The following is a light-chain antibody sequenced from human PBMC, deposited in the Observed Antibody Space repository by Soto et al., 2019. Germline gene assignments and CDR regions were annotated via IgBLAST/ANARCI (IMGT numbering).Light chain of an antibody. CDR2: GAS. CDR1: QSATSSN. J-gene: IGKJ3*01. Sequence: ETGLTQSPGTLSLSPGERVTLSCRTSQSATSSNLAWYQQKPGQAPRLLIYGASSRATGIPDGFSGSGSGTDFTLTVSRLEPEDFAVYFCQHDWTFGPGTKVDLK. V-gene: IGKV3-20*01. CDR3: QHDWT.